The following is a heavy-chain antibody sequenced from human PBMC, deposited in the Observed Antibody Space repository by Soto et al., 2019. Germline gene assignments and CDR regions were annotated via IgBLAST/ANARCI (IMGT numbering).Heavy chain of an antibody. V-gene: IGHV3-11*06. CDR3: ARDLGVGAHLYYFAY. CDR2: ISVSSTYT. Sequence: QVQLVESGGGLVKPGGSLRLSCAASGFTFSDYYMSWIRQAPGKGLEWLAYISVSSTYTNYTDSVKGRFTISRDNAKKSVYLQMNGLRAQHTAVYYCARDLGVGAHLYYFAYWGQGTLVTVSS. CDR1: GFTFSDYY. D-gene: IGHD1-26*01. J-gene: IGHJ4*02.